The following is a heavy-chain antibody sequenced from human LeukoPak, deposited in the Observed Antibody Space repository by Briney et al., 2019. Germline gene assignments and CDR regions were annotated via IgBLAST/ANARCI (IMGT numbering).Heavy chain of an antibody. CDR1: GFTFSNYG. CDR2: INHSGST. J-gene: IGHJ4*02. D-gene: IGHD3-22*01. V-gene: IGHV4-34*01. CDR3: ARRSARSYYYDSSGYYGRSGSHFDY. Sequence: PGGSLRLSCAASGFTFSNYGMSWVRQAPGKGLEWIGEINHSGSTNYNPSLKSRVTISVDTSKNQFSLKLSSVTAADTAVYYCARRSARSYYYDSSGYYGRSGSHFDYWGQGTLVTVSS.